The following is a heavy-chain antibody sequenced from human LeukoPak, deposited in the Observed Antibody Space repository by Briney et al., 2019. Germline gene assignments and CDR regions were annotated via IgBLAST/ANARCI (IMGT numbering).Heavy chain of an antibody. CDR3: ARANFYDSSGYLDY. Sequence: GGSLRLSCAASGFTFSSYSMNWVRQAPGKGLEWVSSISSSSSYIYYADPVKGRFTISRDNAKNSLYLQMNSLRAEDTAVYYCARANFYDSSGYLDYWGQGTLVTVSS. D-gene: IGHD3-22*01. J-gene: IGHJ4*02. CDR1: GFTFSSYS. V-gene: IGHV3-21*01. CDR2: ISSSSSYI.